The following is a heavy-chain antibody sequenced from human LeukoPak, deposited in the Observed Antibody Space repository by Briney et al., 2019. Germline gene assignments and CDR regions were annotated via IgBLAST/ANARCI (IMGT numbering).Heavy chain of an antibody. J-gene: IGHJ4*02. Sequence: GGSLRLSCAASGFTFSSYSMNWVRQAPGKGLEWISYISSSGSTINYADSVKGRFTISRDNSKNTLYLQMNSLRAEDTAVYYCAKDREAKTYYDFWSGYYELTWYYFDYWGQGTLVTVSS. D-gene: IGHD3-3*01. V-gene: IGHV3-48*01. CDR3: AKDREAKTYYDFWSGYYELTWYYFDY. CDR1: GFTFSSYS. CDR2: ISSSGSTI.